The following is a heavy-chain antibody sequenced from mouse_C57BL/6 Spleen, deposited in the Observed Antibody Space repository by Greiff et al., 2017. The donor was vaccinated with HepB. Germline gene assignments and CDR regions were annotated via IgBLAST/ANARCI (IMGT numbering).Heavy chain of an antibody. Sequence: EVQLQQSGPELVKPGASVKISCKASGYTFTDYYMNWVKQSHGKSLEWIGDINPNNGGTSYNQKFKGKATLTVDKSSSTAYMELRSLTSEDSAVYYCARSNPITTVVEAAYAMDYWGQGTSVTVSS. CDR1: GYTFTDYY. V-gene: IGHV1-26*01. CDR3: ARSNPITTVVEAAYAMDY. CDR2: INPNNGGT. D-gene: IGHD1-1*01. J-gene: IGHJ4*01.